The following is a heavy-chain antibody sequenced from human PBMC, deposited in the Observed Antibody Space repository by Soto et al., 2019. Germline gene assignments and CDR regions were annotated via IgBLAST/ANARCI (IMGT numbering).Heavy chain of an antibody. Sequence: EVQLVESGGGLVQPGGSLRLSCAVSGFTLSDRYMDWVRQAPGKGLEWIARSRNKANRYTTEYAASVQGRFTISRDDSKNSLYLQMNSLETEDTAVYYCARSLNSFDLWGQGTMVTVSS. CDR1: GFTLSDRY. CDR2: SRNKANRYTT. V-gene: IGHV3-72*01. J-gene: IGHJ3*01. CDR3: ARSLNSFDL.